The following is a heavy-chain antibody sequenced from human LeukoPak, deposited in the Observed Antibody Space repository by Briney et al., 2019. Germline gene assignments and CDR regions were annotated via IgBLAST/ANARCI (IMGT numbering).Heavy chain of an antibody. V-gene: IGHV3-30*02. CDR3: ARASSSWYRYFFDY. Sequence: GGSLRLSCAASGFTFSSYGMHWVRQAPGKGLEWVAFIRYDGSNKYYADSVKGRFTISRDNSKNTLYLQMNSLRAEDTAVYYCARASSSWYRYFFDYWGQGTLVTVSS. CDR1: GFTFSSYG. CDR2: IRYDGSNK. D-gene: IGHD6-13*01. J-gene: IGHJ4*02.